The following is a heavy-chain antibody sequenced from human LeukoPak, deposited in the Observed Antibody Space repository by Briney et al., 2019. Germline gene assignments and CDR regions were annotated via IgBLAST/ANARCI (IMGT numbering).Heavy chain of an antibody. D-gene: IGHD6-13*01. CDR3: ARSFSSSWSCFDY. Sequence: PGGSLRLSCAASGFTFSSYGMHWVRQAPGKGLEWVAVISYDGNNKYYADSVKGRFTISRDNSKNTLYLRMNSLRTEDTAVYYCARSFSSSWSCFDYWGQGTLVTVSS. CDR1: GFTFSSYG. CDR2: ISYDGNNK. J-gene: IGHJ4*02. V-gene: IGHV3-30*19.